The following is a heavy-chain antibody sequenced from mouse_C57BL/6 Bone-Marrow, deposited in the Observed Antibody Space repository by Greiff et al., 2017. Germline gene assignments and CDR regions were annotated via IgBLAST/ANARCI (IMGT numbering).Heavy chain of an antibody. V-gene: IGHV14-2*01. J-gene: IGHJ1*03. CDR3: ASLITTIVGRYFDV. CDR2: IDPEDGET. D-gene: IGHD1-1*01. CDR1: GFNIKDYY. Sequence: EVMLVESGAELVKPGASVKLSCTASGFNIKDYYMHWVKQRTEQGLEWIGRIDPEDGETKYAPKFQGKATITADTSSNTAYLQLSSLTSEDAAVYYCASLITTIVGRYFDVWGTGTTVTVSS.